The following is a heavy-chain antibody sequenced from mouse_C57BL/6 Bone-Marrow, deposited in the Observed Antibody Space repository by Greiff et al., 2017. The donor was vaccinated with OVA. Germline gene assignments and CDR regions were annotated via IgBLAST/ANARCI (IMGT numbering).Heavy chain of an antibody. Sequence: QVQLQQPGAELVMPGASVKLSCKASGYTFTSYWMHWVKQRPGQGLEWIGEIDPSDSYTNYNQKFKGKSTLTVDKSSSTAYMQLSSLTSEDSAIYYCARESLAGYWGQGTLVTVSS. CDR3: ARESLAGY. V-gene: IGHV1-69*01. CDR1: GYTFTSYW. CDR2: IDPSDSYT. J-gene: IGHJ4*01.